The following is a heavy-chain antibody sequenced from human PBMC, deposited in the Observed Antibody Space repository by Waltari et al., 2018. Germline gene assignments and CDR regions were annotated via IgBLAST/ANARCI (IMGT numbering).Heavy chain of an antibody. D-gene: IGHD5-12*01. Sequence: QVQLQESGPGLVKPSETLSLTCTVSGGSISSYYWSWIRQPPGKGLEWIGYIYYSGSTNYNPSLKSRVTISVDTSKNQFSLKLSSVTAADTAVYYCARLQRGYSGYDSDSSGWVYFDYWGQGTLVTVSS. J-gene: IGHJ4*02. CDR3: ARLQRGYSGYDSDSSGWVYFDY. CDR1: GGSISSYY. CDR2: IYYSGST. V-gene: IGHV4-59*01.